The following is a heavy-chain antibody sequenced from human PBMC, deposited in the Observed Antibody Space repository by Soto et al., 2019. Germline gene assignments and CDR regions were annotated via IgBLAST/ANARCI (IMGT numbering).Heavy chain of an antibody. Sequence: PGGSLRLSCAASGFTFSSYSMNWVRQAPGKGLEWVSYISSSSSTIYYADSVKGRFTISRDNAKNSLYLQMNSLRAEDTAVYYCSRSSSRLNWFAPWGRGSLVIGS. CDR1: GFTFSSYS. CDR3: SRSSSRLNWFAP. J-gene: IGHJ5*02. CDR2: ISSSSSTI. D-gene: IGHD6-13*01. V-gene: IGHV3-48*01.